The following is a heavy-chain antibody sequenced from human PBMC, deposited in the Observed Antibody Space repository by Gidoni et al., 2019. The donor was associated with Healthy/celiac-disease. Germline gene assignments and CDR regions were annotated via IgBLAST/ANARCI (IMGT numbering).Heavy chain of an antibody. CDR2: IIPIFGTA. V-gene: IGHV1-69*01. CDR3: ARWRSGGDYPGLDY. CDR1: GGTFSSYS. J-gene: IGHJ4*02. D-gene: IGHD4-17*01. Sequence: QVQLVQSGAAVKKPGSSVKVPCKASGGTFSSYSISWVRQPPGQGLEWMGGIIPIFGTANYAQKFQGRVTITADESTSTAYMELSSLRSEDTAVYYCARWRSGGDYPGLDYWGQGTLVTVSS.